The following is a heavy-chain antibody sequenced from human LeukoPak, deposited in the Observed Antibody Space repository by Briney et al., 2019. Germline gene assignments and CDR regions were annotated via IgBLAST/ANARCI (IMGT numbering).Heavy chain of an antibody. D-gene: IGHD3-10*01. V-gene: IGHV3-64*01. J-gene: IGHJ3*02. CDR2: ISSNGGST. Sequence: PGGSLRLPCAASGFTFSSYAMHWVRQAPGKGLEYVSAISSNGGSTYYANSVKGRFTISRDNSKNTLYLQMGSLRAEDMAVYYCARGPGWFGELSPDAFDIWGQGTMVTVSS. CDR3: ARGPGWFGELSPDAFDI. CDR1: GFTFSSYA.